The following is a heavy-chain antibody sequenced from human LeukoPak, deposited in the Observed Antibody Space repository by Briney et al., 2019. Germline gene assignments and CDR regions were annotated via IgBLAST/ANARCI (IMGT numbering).Heavy chain of an antibody. Sequence: GGSLRLSCAASGFTFSSYSMNWVRQAPGKGLEWVSSISSSSSYIYYADSVKGRFTISRDNAKNSLYLQMNSLRAEDAAVYYCAKDRCSNGVGCYYYYMDVWGKGTTVTISS. CDR1: GFTFSSYS. V-gene: IGHV3-21*01. CDR2: ISSSSSYI. D-gene: IGHD2-8*01. J-gene: IGHJ6*03. CDR3: AKDRCSNGVGCYYYYMDV.